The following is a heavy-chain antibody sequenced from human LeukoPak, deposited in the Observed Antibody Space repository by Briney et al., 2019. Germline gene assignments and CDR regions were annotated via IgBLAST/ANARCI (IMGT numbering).Heavy chain of an antibody. CDR3: ARDYDSSGQNDY. V-gene: IGHV3-21*01. CDR2: ISSSSTYI. D-gene: IGHD3-22*01. CDR1: GFTFSRYS. J-gene: IGHJ4*02. Sequence: GGSLRLSCAASGFTFSRYSMNWVRQAPGKGLEWVSSISSSSTYIYYADSVKGRFTITRDNAENSLYLQMNSLRAEDTAGYYCARDYDSSGQNDYWGQGTLVTVSS.